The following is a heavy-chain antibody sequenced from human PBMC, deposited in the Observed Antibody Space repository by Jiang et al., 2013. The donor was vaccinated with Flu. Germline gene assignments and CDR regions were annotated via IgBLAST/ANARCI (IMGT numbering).Heavy chain of an antibody. CDR2: IWYDGSNK. CDR3: ARDTNIAVAGRAPPFRYYGMDV. CDR1: GFTFSSYG. J-gene: IGHJ6*02. Sequence: PGRSLRLSCAASGFTFSSYGMHWVRQAPGKGLEWVAVIWYDGSNKYYADSVKGRFTISRDNSKNTLYLQMNSLRAEDTAVYYCARDTNIAVAGRAPPFRYYGMDVWGQGTTVTVSS. V-gene: IGHV3-33*01. D-gene: IGHD6-19*01.